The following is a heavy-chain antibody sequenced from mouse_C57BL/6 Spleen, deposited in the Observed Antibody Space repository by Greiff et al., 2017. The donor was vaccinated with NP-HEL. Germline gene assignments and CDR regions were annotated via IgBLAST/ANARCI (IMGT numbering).Heavy chain of an antibody. D-gene: IGHD2-1*01. Sequence: QVHVKQPGAELVRPGSSVKLSCKASGYTFTSYWMHWVKQRPIQGLEWIVPLSPSSLAPPSPPHFPSKAPLTVYKSSSTAYMQLSSLTSEDSAVYYCARSRGNYPFDYWGQGTTLTVSS. V-gene: IGHV1-52*01. CDR2: LSPSSLAP. J-gene: IGHJ2*01. CDR1: GYTFTSYW. CDR3: ARSRGNYPFDY.